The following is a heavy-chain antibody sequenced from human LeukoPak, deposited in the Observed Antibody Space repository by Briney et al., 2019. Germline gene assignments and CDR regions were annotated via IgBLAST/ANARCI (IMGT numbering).Heavy chain of an antibody. D-gene: IGHD1-26*01. J-gene: IGHJ4*02. V-gene: IGHV4-39*01. CDR3: ARQGSGRSSDY. CDR2: IYYSGST. CDR1: GGSISSSSYS. Sequence: SETLSLTCTVSGGSISSSSYSWGWIRQPPGKGLEWIGSIYYSGSTFYNPSLKSRVTISVDTSKNQFSLKLSSVTAADTAVYYCARQGSGRSSDYWGQGTLVTVSS.